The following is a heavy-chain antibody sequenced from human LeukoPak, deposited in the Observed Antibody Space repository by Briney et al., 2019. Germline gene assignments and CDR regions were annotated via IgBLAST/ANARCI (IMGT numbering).Heavy chain of an antibody. Sequence: GGTLRLSCAASGFTLSRYWMHWVPQVPGKGPVWVSRINSDGSSTSYADSVKGRFPISRDNAKNTLSLQMNSLRAEDMAGYYCAKERVVPFFAWTSNSFDAWGLGTMVTVSS. CDR2: INSDGSST. J-gene: IGHJ3*01. CDR1: GFTLSRYW. D-gene: IGHD2-2*01. V-gene: IGHV3-74*01. CDR3: AKERVVPFFAWTSNSFDA.